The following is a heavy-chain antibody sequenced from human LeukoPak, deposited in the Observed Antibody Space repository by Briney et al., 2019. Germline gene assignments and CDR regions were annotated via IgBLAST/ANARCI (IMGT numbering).Heavy chain of an antibody. J-gene: IGHJ4*02. CDR2: ISYDGSNK. CDR1: GFTFSSYG. Sequence: GRSLRLSCAASGFTFSSYGMHWVRQAPGKGLEWVAVISYDGSNKYYADSVKGRFTISRDNSKNTLYLQMNSLRAEDTAAYYCAKDPCSSTSCYMEYWGQGTLVTVSS. V-gene: IGHV3-30*18. CDR3: AKDPCSSTSCYMEY. D-gene: IGHD2-2*02.